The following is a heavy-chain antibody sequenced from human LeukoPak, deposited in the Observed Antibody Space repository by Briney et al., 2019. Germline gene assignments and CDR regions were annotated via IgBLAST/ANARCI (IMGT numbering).Heavy chain of an antibody. D-gene: IGHD6-6*01. J-gene: IGHJ4*02. Sequence: SETLSLTCSVSGGSISSLYWSWLRQPPGKGLEGLGYIYYTGSTNYNPSLKSRVTMFVDMSKNQFSLRLSSVTAADTAVYYCARHRAYSSSSPFDYWGQGTLVTVSS. V-gene: IGHV4-59*08. CDR3: ARHRAYSSSSPFDY. CDR1: GGSISSLY. CDR2: IYYTGST.